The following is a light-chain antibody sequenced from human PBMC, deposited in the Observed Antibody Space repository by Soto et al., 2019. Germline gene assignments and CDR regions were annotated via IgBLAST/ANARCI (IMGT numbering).Light chain of an antibody. CDR3: QAWDSSTGV. Sequence: SYELTQPPSVSVSPGQTASITCSGDKLGDKYARWYQQKPGQSPVLVIYQDSKRPSGIPERVSGSNSGNTATLTISGTQAMDEADYYGQAWDSSTGVFGTGTKLTVL. CDR2: QDS. J-gene: IGLJ1*01. V-gene: IGLV3-1*01. CDR1: KLGDKY.